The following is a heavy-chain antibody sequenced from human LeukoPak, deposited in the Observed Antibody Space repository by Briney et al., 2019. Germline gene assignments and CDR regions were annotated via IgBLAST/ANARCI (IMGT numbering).Heavy chain of an antibody. J-gene: IGHJ5*02. CDR3: YTPSHDYRFDP. CDR2: INHSGST. CDR1: GGSFSGYY. Sequence: KPSETLSLTCAVYGGSFSGYYWSRIRQPPGKGLEWIGEINHSGSTNYNPSLKSRVTISVDTSKNQFSLKLSSVTAADTAVYYCYTPSHDYRFDPWGQGTLVTVSS. V-gene: IGHV4-34*01. D-gene: IGHD4-11*01.